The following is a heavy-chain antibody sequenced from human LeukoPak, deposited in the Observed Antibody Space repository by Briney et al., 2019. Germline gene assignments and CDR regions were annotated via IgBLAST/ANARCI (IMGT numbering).Heavy chain of an antibody. CDR2: IRYDGSNK. Sequence: PGGSLRLSCAASGFTFSSYGMHWVRQAPGKGLEWVAFIRYDGSNKYYADSVKGRFTISRDNSKNTLYLQMNSLRAEDTAVYYCAKDSVSYSSGWYPDYWGQGTLVTVSS. V-gene: IGHV3-30*02. D-gene: IGHD6-19*01. CDR1: GFTFSSYG. J-gene: IGHJ4*02. CDR3: AKDSVSYSSGWYPDY.